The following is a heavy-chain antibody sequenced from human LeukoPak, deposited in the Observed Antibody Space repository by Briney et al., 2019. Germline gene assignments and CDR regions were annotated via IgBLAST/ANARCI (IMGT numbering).Heavy chain of an antibody. CDR3: ARDSTDRPVAALNYFDY. CDR2: INSDGSST. CDR1: GFTFSSYW. V-gene: IGHV3-74*01. J-gene: IGHJ4*02. D-gene: IGHD2-15*01. Sequence: GGSLRLSCAASGFTFSSYWMHWVRQAPGKGLVWVSRINSDGSSTSYADSVKGRFTISRDNAKNSLYLQMNSLRAEDTAVYYCARDSTDRPVAALNYFDYWGQGTLVTVSS.